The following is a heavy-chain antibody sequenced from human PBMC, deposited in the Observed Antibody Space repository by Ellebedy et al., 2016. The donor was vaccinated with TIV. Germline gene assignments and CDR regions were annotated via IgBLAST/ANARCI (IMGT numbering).Heavy chain of an antibody. V-gene: IGHV4-59*01. J-gene: IGHJ4*02. CDR3: ARWVGHFDF. CDR1: DGSISNFH. Sequence: MLSETLSLTCTVSDGSISNFHWSWIRQPPGKGLEWFGYIYFSGITNYNPSLKSRVTMSVDTSKNQFSLKLSSVTTADTAVYYCARWVGHFDFWGQGAQVTVSS. CDR2: IYFSGIT. D-gene: IGHD1-26*01.